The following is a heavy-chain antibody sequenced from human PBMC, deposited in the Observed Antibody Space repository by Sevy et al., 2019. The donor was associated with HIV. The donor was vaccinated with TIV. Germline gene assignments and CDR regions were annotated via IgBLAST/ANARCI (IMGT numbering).Heavy chain of an antibody. CDR1: EYTFASYD. Sequence: ASVKVSCKASEYTFASYDMDWVRQAAGQGLEWMGWMNPNSGQTAYAQKFQGRVIMTRNTSISTAYMELSSLTFEDTTVYFCARWRGSSGYHHWGQGTLVTVSS. V-gene: IGHV1-8*02. CDR2: MNPNSGQT. D-gene: IGHD3-22*01. CDR3: ARWRGSSGYHH. J-gene: IGHJ5*02.